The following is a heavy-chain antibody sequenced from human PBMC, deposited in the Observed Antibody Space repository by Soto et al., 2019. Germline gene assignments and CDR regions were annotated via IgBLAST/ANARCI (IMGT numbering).Heavy chain of an antibody. CDR3: ARRYYYGSGSDYYGMDV. D-gene: IGHD3-10*01. CDR1: GYSFTSCW. Sequence: PGESLKISCKGSGYSFTSCWIGWVRQMPGKGLEWMGIIYPGDSDTRYSPSFQGQVTISADKSISTAYLQWSSLKASDTAMYYCARRYYYGSGSDYYGMDVWGQGTTVTVSS. V-gene: IGHV5-51*01. CDR2: IYPGDSDT. J-gene: IGHJ6*02.